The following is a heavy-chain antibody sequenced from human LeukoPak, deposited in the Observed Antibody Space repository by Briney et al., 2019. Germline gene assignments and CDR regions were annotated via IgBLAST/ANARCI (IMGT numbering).Heavy chain of an antibody. J-gene: IGHJ6*03. V-gene: IGHV4-39*07. CDR1: GGSISSSSYY. CDR2: IYYSGST. CDR3: ARLSGYGLHYYYYMDV. Sequence: SETLSLTCTVSGGSISSSSYYWGWIRQPPGKGLEWIGSIYYSGSTYYNPSLKSRVTISVDTSKNQFSLKLSSVTAADTAVYYCARLSGYGLHYYYYMDVWGSGTTVTVSS. D-gene: IGHD5-12*01.